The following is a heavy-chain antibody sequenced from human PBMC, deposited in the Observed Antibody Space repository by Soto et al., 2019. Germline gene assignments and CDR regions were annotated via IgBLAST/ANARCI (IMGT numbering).Heavy chain of an antibody. CDR1: GFTFRSHW. Sequence: VGDLRLFCASSGFTFRSHWMHWVRLAPGKGLVWVSRISGDGSSTHYAVSVKGRFTISRDNAKNTLHLQMNSLRAEDTAVYYCARGGNYIFDYWGQGTLVTVSS. CDR3: ARGGNYIFDY. D-gene: IGHD1-26*01. V-gene: IGHV3-74*01. CDR2: ISGDGSST. J-gene: IGHJ4*02.